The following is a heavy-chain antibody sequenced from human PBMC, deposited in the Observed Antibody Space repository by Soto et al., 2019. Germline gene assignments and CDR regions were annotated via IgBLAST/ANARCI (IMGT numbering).Heavy chain of an antibody. CDR3: ARQINGDYTAFDI. Sequence: GGSMRLSCAAAGFNFSNYNMNWVRKDPGKRLEWVSSISGSSSYIYYADSLKGRFTISRDNAKNSLYLQMNTLRAEDTAVYYCARQINGDYTAFDIWGQGTLVTVSS. V-gene: IGHV3-21*01. J-gene: IGHJ3*02. D-gene: IGHD4-17*01. CDR2: ISGSSSYI. CDR1: GFNFSNYN.